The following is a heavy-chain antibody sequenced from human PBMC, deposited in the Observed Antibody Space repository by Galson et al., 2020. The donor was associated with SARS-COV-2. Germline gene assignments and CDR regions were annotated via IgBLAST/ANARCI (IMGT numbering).Heavy chain of an antibody. CDR3: TRDQEITIFGVVRVLDY. CDR1: GFTLGDYA. CDR2: IRSKAHGGTT. D-gene: IGHD3-3*01. J-gene: IGHJ4*02. Sequence: SCTASGFTLGDYAMSWVRQAPGKGLEWVGFIRSKAHGGTTEYAASVKGRFTISRDDSKSIAYLQMNSLKTEDTAVYYCTRDQEITIFGVVRVLDYWGQGTLVTVSS. V-gene: IGHV3-49*04.